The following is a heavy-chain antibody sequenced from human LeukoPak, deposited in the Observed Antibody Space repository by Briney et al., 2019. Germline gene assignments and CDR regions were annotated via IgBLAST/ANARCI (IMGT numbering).Heavy chain of an antibody. CDR2: ISGSGGST. D-gene: IGHD3-10*01. CDR1: GFTFSRNG. CDR3: AKDRRAGSYDY. J-gene: IGHJ4*02. V-gene: IGHV3-23*01. Sequence: PGGTLGLSCAASGFTFSRNGMTWVRQAPGKGLEWVSAISGSGGSTYYADSVKGRFTISRDNSKNTLYLQMNSLRAEDTAVYYCAKDRRAGSYDYWGQGTLVTVSS.